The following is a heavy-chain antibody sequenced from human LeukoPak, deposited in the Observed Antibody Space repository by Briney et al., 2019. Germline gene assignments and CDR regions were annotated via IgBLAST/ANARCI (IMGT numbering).Heavy chain of an antibody. CDR2: ISYDESNK. CDR3: ARDGGYCSGTSCHGDY. D-gene: IGHD2-2*01. V-gene: IGHV3-30-3*01. CDR1: GFTFGSYA. J-gene: IGHJ4*02. Sequence: GGSLRLSCAASGFTFGSYAMHWVRQAPGKGLEWVALISYDESNKYYADPVKGRFTISRDNSKNTLYLQINSLRAEDTAVYYCARDGGYCSGTSCHGDYWGQGTLVTVSS.